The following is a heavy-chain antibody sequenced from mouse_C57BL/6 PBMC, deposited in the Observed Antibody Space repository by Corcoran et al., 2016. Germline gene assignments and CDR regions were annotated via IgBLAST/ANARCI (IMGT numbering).Heavy chain of an antibody. CDR1: GYTFTTYG. Sequence: QIQLVQSGPELKKPGETVKISCKASGYTFTTYGMSWVKQAPGKGLKWMGWINTYSGVPTYADDFKGRFAFSLETSASTAYLQINNLKNEDTATYFCARVGNHAMDYWGQGTSVTVSS. CDR3: ARVGNHAMDY. D-gene: IGHD2-1*01. CDR2: INTYSGVP. V-gene: IGHV9-3*01. J-gene: IGHJ4*01.